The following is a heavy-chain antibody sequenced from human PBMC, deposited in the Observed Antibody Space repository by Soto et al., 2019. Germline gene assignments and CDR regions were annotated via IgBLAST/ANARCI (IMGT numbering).Heavy chain of an antibody. CDR3: AKQESYWNDHFDY. CDR1: GFSFSSYG. D-gene: IGHD1-1*01. J-gene: IGHJ4*02. CDR2: ISYDGTDE. V-gene: IGHV3-30*18. Sequence: QVQLVESGGGVVQPGRSLRLSCAASGFSFSSYGMHWVRQAPGKGLEWVAMISYDGTDEYYADSVKGRFTISRDNSKNAVDLQMNSLRAEDKAVYYCAKQESYWNDHFDYWGQGTLVTVSS.